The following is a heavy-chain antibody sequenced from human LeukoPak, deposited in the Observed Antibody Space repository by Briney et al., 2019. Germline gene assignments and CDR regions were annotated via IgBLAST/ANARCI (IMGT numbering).Heavy chain of an antibody. V-gene: IGHV4-38-2*01. Sequence: KPSETLSLTCAVSGYSISSGHYWGWIRQPPGKGLEWIGSIYHSGSTYYNPSLKSRVTISVDTSKNQFSLKLGSVTAADTAVYYCARGVASFDYWGQGTLVTVSS. D-gene: IGHD2-15*01. CDR1: GYSISSGHY. CDR3: ARGVASFDY. CDR2: IYHSGST. J-gene: IGHJ4*02.